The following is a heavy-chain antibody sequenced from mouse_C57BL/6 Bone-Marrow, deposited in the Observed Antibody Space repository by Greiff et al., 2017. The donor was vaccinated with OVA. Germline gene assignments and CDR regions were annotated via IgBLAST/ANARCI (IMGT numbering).Heavy chain of an antibody. J-gene: IGHJ1*03. CDR1: GFTFSSYA. CDR3: ARDPITTVVDYWYFDV. CDR2: ISDGGSYT. D-gene: IGHD1-1*01. Sequence: EVQLVESGGGLVKPGGSLKPSCAASGFTFSSYAMSWVRQTPEKRLEWVATISDGGSYTYYPDNVKGRFTISRDNAKNNLYLQMSHLKSEDTAMYYCARDPITTVVDYWYFDVWGTGTTVTVSS. V-gene: IGHV5-4*01.